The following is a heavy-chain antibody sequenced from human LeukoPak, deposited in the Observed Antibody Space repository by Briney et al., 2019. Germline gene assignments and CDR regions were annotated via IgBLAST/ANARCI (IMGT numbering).Heavy chain of an antibody. V-gene: IGHV1-2*06. Sequence: ASVKVSCKASGYTFPGYFMHWVRQAPGQGLEWMGRINPNTGGTDYAQKFQGRVPMTRATSISTAYMDLSRLRSDDTAVYYCARDYCSSTSCLFDYWGQGTLVTVSS. J-gene: IGHJ4*02. CDR1: GYTFPGYF. CDR3: ARDYCSSTSCLFDY. D-gene: IGHD2-2*01. CDR2: INPNTGGT.